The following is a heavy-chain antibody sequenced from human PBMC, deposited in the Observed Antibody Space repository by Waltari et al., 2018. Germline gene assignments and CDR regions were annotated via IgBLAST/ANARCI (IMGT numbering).Heavy chain of an antibody. CDR3: ARDQLTYYYGSGSWNWFDP. CDR2: ISCNSDAL. CDR1: GFKFVADA. J-gene: IGHJ5*02. Sequence: EVKLMESGGGFVQPGTSLRLSCTSSGFKFVADAMHWVRQAPGKGLEWVAGISCNSDALDYADSVKGRFTISRDNAKNILYLEMNSLTTEDTAVYYCARDQLTYYYGSGSWNWFDPWGQGTLVTVSS. V-gene: IGHV3-9*01. D-gene: IGHD3-10*01.